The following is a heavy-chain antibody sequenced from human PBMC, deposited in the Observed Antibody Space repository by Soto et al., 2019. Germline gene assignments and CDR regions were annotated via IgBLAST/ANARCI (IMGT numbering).Heavy chain of an antibody. J-gene: IGHJ4*02. Sequence: VSCKTAAYHFTAYVLAWLRQAPGQTPEWMGWVSTNNADTNYAEKFQGRVTMTTDKSTSTTYMELRSLISDDTGVYYCASELNADSSDYYSFASWGQGTLVTVSS. V-gene: IGHV1-18*01. CDR3: ASELNADSSDYYSFAS. CDR2: VSTNNADT. D-gene: IGHD3-22*01. CDR1: AYHFTAYV.